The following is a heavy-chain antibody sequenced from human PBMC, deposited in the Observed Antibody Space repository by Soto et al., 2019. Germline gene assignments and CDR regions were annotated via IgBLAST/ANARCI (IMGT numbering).Heavy chain of an antibody. CDR2: IYHSGST. CDR1: CGSISSSNW. Sequence: PSETLSLTCAVSCGSISSSNWWSWVRQPPGKGLEWIGEIYHSGSTNYNPSLKSRVTISVDKSKNQFSLKLSSVTAADTAVYYCARIAGDPFYYYYGMDVWGQGTTVTVSS. CDR3: ARIAGDPFYYYYGMDV. V-gene: IGHV4-4*02. J-gene: IGHJ6*02. D-gene: IGHD4-17*01.